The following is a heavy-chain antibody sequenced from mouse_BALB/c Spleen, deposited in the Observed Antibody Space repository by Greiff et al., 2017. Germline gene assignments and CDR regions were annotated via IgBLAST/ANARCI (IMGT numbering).Heavy chain of an antibody. D-gene: IGHD1-1*01. Sequence: VMLVESGPGLVAPSQSLSITCTVSGFSLTSYGVHWVRQPPGKGLEWLGVIWAGGSTNYNSALMSRLSISKDNSKSQVFLKMNSLQTDDTAMYYCARDYYGSSTAWFAYWGQGTLVTVSA. J-gene: IGHJ3*01. CDR3: ARDYYGSSTAWFAY. CDR1: GFSLTSYG. CDR2: IWAGGST. V-gene: IGHV2-9*02.